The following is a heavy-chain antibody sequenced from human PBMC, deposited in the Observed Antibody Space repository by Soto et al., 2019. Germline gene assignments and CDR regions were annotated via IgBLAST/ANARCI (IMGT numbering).Heavy chain of an antibody. CDR3: ARDDYKDGGNNWFDP. D-gene: IGHD3-16*01. J-gene: IGHJ5*02. CDR2: MYTKERT. V-gene: IGHV4-4*07. CDR1: GGSITNYY. Sequence: SETRPLNGTVSGGSITNYYWSWIRQPAGKGLKWIGRMYTKERTNYNLSLKSRVNMSVDTSKNQFSLKLNAVTAADTAVYYCARDDYKDGGNNWFDPWGQGTLVTVTS.